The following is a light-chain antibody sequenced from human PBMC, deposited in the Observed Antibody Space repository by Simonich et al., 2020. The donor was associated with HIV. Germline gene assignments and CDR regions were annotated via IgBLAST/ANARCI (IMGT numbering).Light chain of an antibody. CDR3: NSRDTSGDHRGVV. Sequence: SSELTQEAAVSVALGQTVRITCQGDSLRSYYASWYQQKPGQAPVLVIYGKNNRPSGIPDRFSGSSSGNTASLTITGAQAEDEADYYCNSRDTSGDHRGVVFGGGTKVTVL. J-gene: IGLJ2*01. V-gene: IGLV3-19*01. CDR1: SLRSYY. CDR2: GKN.